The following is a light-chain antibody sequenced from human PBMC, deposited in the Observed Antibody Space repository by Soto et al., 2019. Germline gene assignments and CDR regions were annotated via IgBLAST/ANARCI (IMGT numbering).Light chain of an antibody. CDR1: SGHSSYA. J-gene: IGLJ2*01. CDR3: HTWGTGIVV. CDR2: LNSDGSH. V-gene: IGLV4-69*01. Sequence: QSVLTQSPSASASLGASVKLTCTLSSGHSSYAIAWHQQKPEKGPRYLMKLNSDGSHSKGDGIPDRFSGSSSGAERYLTVSSLQSEDEADYFCHTWGTGIVVFGGGTQLTVL.